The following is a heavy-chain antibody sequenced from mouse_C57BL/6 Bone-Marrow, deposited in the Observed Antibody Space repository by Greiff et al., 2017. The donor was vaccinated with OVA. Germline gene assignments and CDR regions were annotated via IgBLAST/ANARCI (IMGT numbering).Heavy chain of an antibody. CDR2: IDPNSGGT. J-gene: IGHJ2*01. D-gene: IGHD1-1*01. V-gene: IGHV1-72*01. CDR1: GYTFTSYW. CDR3: ARSRGSAIYFLYFDY. Sequence: KQSCKASGYTFTSYWMHWVKQRPGRGLEWIGRIDPNSGGTKYNEKFKSKATLTVDKPSSTAYMQLSSLTSEDSAVYYCARSRGSAIYFLYFDYWGQGTTLTVSS.